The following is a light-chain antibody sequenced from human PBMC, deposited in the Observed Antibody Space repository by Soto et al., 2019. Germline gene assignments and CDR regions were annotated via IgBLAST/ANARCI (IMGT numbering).Light chain of an antibody. J-gene: IGKJ1*01. V-gene: IGKV3-20*01. Sequence: EIVFTQTTSTMSLSPGERATLSCRASQSVRSSYLAWYQQKPGQAPRLLIYAASSRATGIPDRFSGGGSVTEVTLTVSDLQPDDFALYYCQQYNYWPLTFGQGTKVNI. CDR2: AAS. CDR1: QSVRSSY. CDR3: QQYNYWPLT.